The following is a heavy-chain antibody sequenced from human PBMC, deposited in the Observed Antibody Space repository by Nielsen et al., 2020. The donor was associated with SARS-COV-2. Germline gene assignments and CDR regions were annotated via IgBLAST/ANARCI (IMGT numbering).Heavy chain of an antibody. Sequence: IRQPPGKGLEWVSYISSSGRTTYYADSVKGRFTISRDNAKNSLYLQMNSLRAEDTAVYYCARDPASGAYCSGGDLGMDVWGQGTTVTVSS. CDR3: ARDPASGAYCSGGDLGMDV. D-gene: IGHD3-10*01. V-gene: IGHV3-48*03. CDR2: ISSSGRTT. J-gene: IGHJ6*02.